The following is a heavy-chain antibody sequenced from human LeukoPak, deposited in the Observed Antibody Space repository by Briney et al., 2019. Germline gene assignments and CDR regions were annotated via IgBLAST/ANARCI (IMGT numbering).Heavy chain of an antibody. CDR1: GFTFDDYA. Sequence: PGGSLRLSCAASGFTFDDYAMRWVRQAPGKGLGWVSGISWNSGSIGYADSVKGRFTTSRDNAKNSLYLQMNSLRAEDMALYYCATLPVYGSGDYWGQGTLVTVSS. CDR2: ISWNSGSI. CDR3: ATLPVYGSGDY. J-gene: IGHJ4*02. D-gene: IGHD3-10*01. V-gene: IGHV3-9*03.